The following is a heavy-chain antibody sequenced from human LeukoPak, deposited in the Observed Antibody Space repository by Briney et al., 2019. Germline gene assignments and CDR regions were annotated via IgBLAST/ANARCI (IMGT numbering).Heavy chain of an antibody. Sequence: GASVKVSCKASGYTFTGYYMHWVRQAPGQGLEWMGWMNPNSGNTGYAQKFQGRVTITRNTSLSTAYMELSSLRSEDTAVYYCARMYYYDSSGRNWFDPWGQGTLVTVSS. CDR3: ARMYYYDSSGRNWFDP. CDR1: GYTFTGYY. D-gene: IGHD3-22*01. J-gene: IGHJ5*02. V-gene: IGHV1-8*03. CDR2: MNPNSGNT.